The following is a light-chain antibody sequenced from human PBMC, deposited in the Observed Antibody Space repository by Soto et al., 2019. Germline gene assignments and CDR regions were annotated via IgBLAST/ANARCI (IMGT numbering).Light chain of an antibody. Sequence: DLQLDQSPSFLSASVGDRVTVTCRASQGISSYLAWYQQKPGKAPKLLIYAASTLQSGVPLRFSGSGSGTSFTLTISSLQPEDFATYYCQQLLSYPITFGQGTRLEIK. CDR1: QGISSY. J-gene: IGKJ5*01. V-gene: IGKV1-9*01. CDR2: AAS. CDR3: QQLLSYPIT.